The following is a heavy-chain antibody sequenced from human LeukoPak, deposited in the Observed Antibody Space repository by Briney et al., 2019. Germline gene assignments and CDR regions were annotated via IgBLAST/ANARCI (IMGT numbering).Heavy chain of an antibody. V-gene: IGHV4-59*01. J-gene: IGHJ6*03. CDR1: GGSISSYY. CDR2: IYYSGST. CDR3: ARAIAIFGVVIWDHYYYMDV. Sequence: KPSETLSLTCTVSGGSISSYYWSWIRQPPGKGLEWIGYIYYSGSTNYNPSPKSRVTISVDTSKNQFSLKLSSVTAADTAVYYCARAIAIFGVVIWDHYYYMDVWGKGTTVTVSS. D-gene: IGHD3-3*01.